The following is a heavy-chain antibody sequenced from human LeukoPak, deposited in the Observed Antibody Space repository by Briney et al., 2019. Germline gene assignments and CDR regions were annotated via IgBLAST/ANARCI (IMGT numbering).Heavy chain of an antibody. V-gene: IGHV3-23*01. J-gene: IGHJ4*02. D-gene: IGHD3-16*01. CDR3: AKEDRGGLVDF. Sequence: PGGSLRLSCAASGFIFTNYAMNWVRQAPGKGREWVSSISGNGDYTYYADSAKGRFAISRDNSKITLYLQMNSLRAEDTAVYYCAKEDRGGLVDFWGQGTLVTVSS. CDR2: ISGNGDYT. CDR1: GFIFTNYA.